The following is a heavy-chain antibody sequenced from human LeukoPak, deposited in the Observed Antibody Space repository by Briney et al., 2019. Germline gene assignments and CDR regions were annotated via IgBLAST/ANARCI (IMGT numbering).Heavy chain of an antibody. CDR2: IYYNGST. CDR3: ARGPPVDY. J-gene: IGHJ4*02. V-gene: IGHV4-59*01. CDR1: GGSISSYY. Sequence: SETLSLTCTVSGGSISSYYWSWIRQPPGKGLEWIGYIYYNGSTNYNPSLKSRVTISVDTSKNQFSLKLSSVTAADTAVYYCARGPPVDYWGQGTLVTVSS.